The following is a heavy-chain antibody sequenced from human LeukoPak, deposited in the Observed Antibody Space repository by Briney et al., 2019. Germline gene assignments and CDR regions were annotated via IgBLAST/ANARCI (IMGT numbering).Heavy chain of an antibody. D-gene: IGHD4-17*01. Sequence: PGGSLRLSCAASGFTFSSYAMHWVRQAPGKGLEYVSAISSNGGSTYYANSVKGRFTISRDNSKNTLYLQMGSLRAEDMAVYYCAVGNDYGDYXLPYFDYWGXEPWTPSP. CDR3: AVGNDYGDYXLPYFDY. CDR2: ISSNGGST. CDR1: GFTFSSYA. J-gene: IGHJ4*01. V-gene: IGHV3-64*01.